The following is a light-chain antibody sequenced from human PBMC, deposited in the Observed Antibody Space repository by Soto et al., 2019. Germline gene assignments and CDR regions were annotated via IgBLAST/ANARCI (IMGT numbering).Light chain of an antibody. J-gene: IGKJ4*01. V-gene: IGKV1-17*01. Sequence: DIQMTQSPSSVSASVGDRVTITCRASQGVKTDLGWYQQKPGKAPKRLIYAASRLQSDVPSRFSGSGSGTEFTLTFSSLQPEDFASYYCLQHSSYPLTFGGGTRVEIK. CDR3: LQHSSYPLT. CDR2: AAS. CDR1: QGVKTD.